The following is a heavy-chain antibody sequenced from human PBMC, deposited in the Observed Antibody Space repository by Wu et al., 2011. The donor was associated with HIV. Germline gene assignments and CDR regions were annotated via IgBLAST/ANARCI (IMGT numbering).Heavy chain of an antibody. Sequence: VQLVQSGAEVKKPGESLKISCKGSGYRFIDYWIGWVRQMPGKGLEWMGIIYPGDSNTRYSPSFEGQVTISADRSLTTAYLQWNSLKASDTATYYCARPSYGGHGYFHHWGPGHPGHPSPQ. CDR2: IYPGDSNT. V-gene: IGHV5-51*01. D-gene: IGHD5-12*01. CDR3: ARPSYGGHGYFHH. CDR1: GYRFIDYW. J-gene: IGHJ1*01.